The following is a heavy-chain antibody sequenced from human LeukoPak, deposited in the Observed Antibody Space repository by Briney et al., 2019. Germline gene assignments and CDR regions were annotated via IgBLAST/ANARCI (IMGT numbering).Heavy chain of an antibody. V-gene: IGHV1-46*01. Sequence: ASVKVSCKASGDTFTSSYMHWVRQAPGQGLEWMGIINPRTGSTNYAQRFQGRVTMTRDTSTSTVYMELSSLRSEDTAVYYCARVLIGGYSYYGMDVWGQGTTVTVSS. CDR1: GDTFTSSY. CDR3: ARVLIGGYSYYGMDV. J-gene: IGHJ6*02. CDR2: INPRTGST. D-gene: IGHD2-15*01.